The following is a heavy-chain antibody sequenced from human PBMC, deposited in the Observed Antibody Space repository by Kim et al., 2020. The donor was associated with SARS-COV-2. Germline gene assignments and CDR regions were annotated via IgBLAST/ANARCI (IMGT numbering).Heavy chain of an antibody. J-gene: IGHJ6*02. D-gene: IGHD3-22*01. V-gene: IGHV3-20*01. CDR3: ARFSLLPPNYYYYGMDV. Sequence: VKGRFTISRDNAKTSLYLQMNSLRAEDTALYHCARFSLLPPNYYYYGMDVWGQGTTVTVSS.